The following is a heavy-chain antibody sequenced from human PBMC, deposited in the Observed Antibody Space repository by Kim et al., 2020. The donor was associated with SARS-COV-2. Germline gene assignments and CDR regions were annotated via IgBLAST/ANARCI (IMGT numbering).Heavy chain of an antibody. CDR2: IYYSGSN. V-gene: IGHV4-39*01. Sequence: SETLSLTCTVSGGSISSSSYYWGWIRQPPGKGLEWIGSIYYSGSNYYNPSLKSRVTISVDTSKHQFSLKLSAVTAADTAVYYCARIYGSGSYLPIWYFDLWGRGTLVTVSS. D-gene: IGHD3-10*01. J-gene: IGHJ2*01. CDR3: ARIYGSGSYLPIWYFDL. CDR1: GGSISSSSYY.